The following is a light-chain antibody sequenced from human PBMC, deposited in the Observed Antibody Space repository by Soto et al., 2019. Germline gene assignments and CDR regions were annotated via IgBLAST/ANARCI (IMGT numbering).Light chain of an antibody. J-gene: IGLJ2*01. Sequence: QSVLTQPASVSGSPGQSITISCTGTSSDVGGYNYVSWYQQEPGKAPKLMIYEVSNRPSGVSNPFSGSKSGNTASLTMSALQAEDEADYYCSSYTSSSTYVVFGGGTKVTVL. CDR3: SSYTSSSTYVV. V-gene: IGLV2-14*01. CDR1: SSDVGGYNY. CDR2: EVS.